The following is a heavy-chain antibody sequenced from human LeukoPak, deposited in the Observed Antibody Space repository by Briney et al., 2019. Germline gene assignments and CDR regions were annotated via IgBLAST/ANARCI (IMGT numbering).Heavy chain of an antibody. J-gene: IGHJ4*02. V-gene: IGHV5-51*01. D-gene: IGHD5-18*01. CDR2: IYPVDSDT. CDR3: ARHLSPYSYGIKIDY. CDR1: GYSFTTYW. Sequence: GESLKISCKGSGYSFTTYWIGWVRQMPGKGLEWMGIIYPVDSDTRYSPSFQGQVTISADKSISTAYLQWSSLKASDTAMYYCARHLSPYSYGIKIDYWGQGTLVTVSS.